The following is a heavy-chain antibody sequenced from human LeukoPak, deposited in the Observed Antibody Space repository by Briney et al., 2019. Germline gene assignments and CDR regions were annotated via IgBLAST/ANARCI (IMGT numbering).Heavy chain of an antibody. CDR1: GASISRYY. Sequence: SETLSLTCTVSGASISRYYWSWIRQPPGEGLEWIGYFHHSGNTNYNPSLSSRITMSVDTSKNQFSLKLNSVTAADTAIYYCARCAAALDHWGQGTLVTVSS. CDR2: FHHSGNT. V-gene: IGHV4-59*08. J-gene: IGHJ4*02. D-gene: IGHD6-13*01. CDR3: ARCAAALDH.